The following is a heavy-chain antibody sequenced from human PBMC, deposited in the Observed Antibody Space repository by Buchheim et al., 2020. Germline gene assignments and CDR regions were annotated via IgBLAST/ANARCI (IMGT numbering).Heavy chain of an antibody. CDR2: ISYDGSNK. V-gene: IGHV3-30-3*01. Sequence: QVQLVESGGGVVQPGRSLRLSCAASGFTFSSYAMHWVRQAPGKGLEWVAVISYDGSNKYYADSVKGRFTISRDNSKNKRYLQMNSLRAEDTAVYYCAREQLVPGRYYYYGMDVWGQGTT. CDR1: GFTFSSYA. D-gene: IGHD6-6*01. J-gene: IGHJ6*02. CDR3: AREQLVPGRYYYYGMDV.